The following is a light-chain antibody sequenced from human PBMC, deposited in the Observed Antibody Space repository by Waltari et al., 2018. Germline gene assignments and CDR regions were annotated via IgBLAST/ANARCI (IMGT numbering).Light chain of an antibody. J-gene: IGLJ2*01. CDR3: SSYTTRGTVV. CDR1: DNDIAPYNS. V-gene: IGLV2-14*01. CDR2: DVN. Sequence: QSALTQPASMSGSPGQSIPISFHGTDNDIAPYNSFSWYPQHPGKVPKLIIYDVNLRPSGVSYRFSGSKSGNTASLSISAIQAEEEAGYYCSSYTTRGTVVFGGGTTLTV.